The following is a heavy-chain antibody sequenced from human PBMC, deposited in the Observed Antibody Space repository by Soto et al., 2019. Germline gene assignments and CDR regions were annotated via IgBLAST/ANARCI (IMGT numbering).Heavy chain of an antibody. CDR1: GYTFTSYH. J-gene: IGHJ4*02. D-gene: IGHD1-26*01. Sequence: QVQLVQSGAEVKKPGASVKVSCKASGYTFTSYHITWVRQAPGQGLEWMGWISAYNGNTNYAQKLQGRVTMTTDTSPNPTYMELRTLRSAPPALYYCSKDSPPPREWGQGTLVTVSS. V-gene: IGHV1-18*01. CDR3: SKDSPPPRE. CDR2: ISAYNGNT.